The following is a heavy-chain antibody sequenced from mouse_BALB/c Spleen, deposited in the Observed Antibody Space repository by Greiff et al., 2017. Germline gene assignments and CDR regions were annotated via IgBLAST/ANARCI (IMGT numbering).Heavy chain of an antibody. V-gene: IGHV1S135*01. CDR1: GYSFTGYT. J-gene: IGHJ2*01. CDR2: INPYNGGT. D-gene: IGHD1-1*01. Sequence: ESGPELVKPGASMKISCKASGYSFTGYTMNWVKQSHGKNLEWIGLINPYNGGTSYNQKSKGKATLTVDKSSSTAYMQLKSLTSEDSAVYYCARGRITTVVVPFDYWGQGTTLTVSS. CDR3: ARGRITTVVVPFDY.